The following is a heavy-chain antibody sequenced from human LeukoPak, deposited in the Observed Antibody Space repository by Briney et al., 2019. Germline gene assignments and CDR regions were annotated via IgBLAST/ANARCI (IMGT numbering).Heavy chain of an antibody. D-gene: IGHD6-13*01. J-gene: IGHJ4*02. CDR1: GFTFSSYA. CDR2: ISGNGDST. CDR3: ARYSSSWYYFDY. V-gene: IGHV3-64*04. Sequence: GGSLRLSCSASGFTFSSYAMHWVRQAPGKGLEYVSAISGNGDSTYYADSVEGRFTISRDNSKNTLYLQMNSLTTEDTAVYYCARYSSSWYYFDYWGQGTLVTASS.